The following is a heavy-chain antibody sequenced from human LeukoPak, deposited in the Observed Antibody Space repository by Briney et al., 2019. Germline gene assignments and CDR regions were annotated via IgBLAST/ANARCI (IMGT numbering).Heavy chain of an antibody. Sequence: PGGSLRLSCAASGFTFSDYYMNWVRQAPGKGLEWVSSISSSSSYIYYADSVKGRFTISRDNSKNMGYLHMNSLRAEDTALYYCAKYYYGSGNTYSLDVWGQGTTVTVSS. CDR3: AKYYYGSGNTYSLDV. CDR2: ISSSSSYI. CDR1: GFTFSDYY. D-gene: IGHD3-10*01. J-gene: IGHJ6*02. V-gene: IGHV3-21*04.